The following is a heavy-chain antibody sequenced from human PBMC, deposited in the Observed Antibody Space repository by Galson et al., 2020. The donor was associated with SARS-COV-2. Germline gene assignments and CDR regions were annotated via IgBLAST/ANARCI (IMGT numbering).Heavy chain of an antibody. D-gene: IGHD3-3*01. J-gene: IGHJ4*02. V-gene: IGHV3-7*03. CDR2: IKQDGSEK. CDR3: ARELAIY. CDR1: GFTISSYW. Sequence: GGSLRLSCAASGFTISSYWMSWVRQAPGKGLEWVANIKQDGSEKYYVDSVKGRFTISRDNAKNSLYLQMNSLRAEDTAVYYCARELAIYWGQGTLVTVSS.